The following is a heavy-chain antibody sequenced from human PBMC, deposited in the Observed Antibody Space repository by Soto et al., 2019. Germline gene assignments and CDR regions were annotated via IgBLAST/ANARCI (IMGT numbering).Heavy chain of an antibody. CDR3: ARNPLEEVKKRDRRNSYFYSGMDV. V-gene: IGHV4-59*01. CDR2: IYYSGST. J-gene: IGHJ6*04. CDR1: GGPISSYY. D-gene: IGHD3-16*02. Sequence: PSETLSLTCTASGGPISSYYWSWIRQPPGKGLEWIGYIYYSGSTNYNPSLKSRVTISVDTSTNQFSLKLSSVTAADTAVYYCARNPLEEVKKRDRRNSYFYSGMDVWGKGTRVTVS.